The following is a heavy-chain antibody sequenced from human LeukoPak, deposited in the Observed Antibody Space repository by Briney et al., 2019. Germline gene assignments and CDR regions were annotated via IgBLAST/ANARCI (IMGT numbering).Heavy chain of an antibody. CDR3: ARHEYSGSYYGLSWFDP. V-gene: IGHV4-39*01. D-gene: IGHD1-26*01. J-gene: IGHJ5*02. Sequence: LGTLSLPFPVSGGSLSSRGYYWGWVRPPPRKGPEWVARIYYSGSTYYNPSLKSRVTISVDTSKNQLSLKLSSLTAADTAVYYCARHEYSGSYYGLSWFDPWGQGTLVTVSS. CDR2: IYYSGST. CDR1: GGSLSSRGYY.